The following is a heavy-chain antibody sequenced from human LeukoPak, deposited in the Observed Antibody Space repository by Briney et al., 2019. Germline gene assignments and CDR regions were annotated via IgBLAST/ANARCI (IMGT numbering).Heavy chain of an antibody. D-gene: IGHD1-7*01. J-gene: IGHJ4*02. CDR1: GFTFSSYA. CDR3: AKWGGIQTVGTTND. CDR2: ISGSGGST. V-gene: IGHV3-23*01. Sequence: PGGSLRLSCAASGFTFSSYAMSWVRQAPGKGLEWVSAISGSGGSTYYADSVKGRFTISRDNSKNTLYLQMNSLRAEDTAVYYCAKWGGIQTVGTTNDWGQGTLVAVSS.